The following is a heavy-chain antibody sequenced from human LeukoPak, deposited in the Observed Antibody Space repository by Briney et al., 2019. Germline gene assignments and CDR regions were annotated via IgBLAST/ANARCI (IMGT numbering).Heavy chain of an antibody. D-gene: IGHD6-19*01. CDR2: INYRGCT. V-gene: IGHV4-39*01. CDR1: GGSISSGSYF. J-gene: IGHJ3*02. CDR3: ARQIAVAGEWAFDI. Sequence: PSETLSLTCSVSGGSISSGSYFWIWIRQPPGMGLEWIGSINYRGCTYYNPSLKSRVTISVDTSKNQFSLKLSSVTAADTALYYCARQIAVAGEWAFDIWGQGTMVTVSS.